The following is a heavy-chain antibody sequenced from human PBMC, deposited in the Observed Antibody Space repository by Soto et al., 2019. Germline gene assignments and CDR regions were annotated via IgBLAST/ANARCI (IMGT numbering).Heavy chain of an antibody. CDR2: IYYSGST. CDR3: ARLVAEGNV. CDR1: GASISNYY. Sequence: QVQLQESGPGLVKPSVTLSLTCTVSGASISNYYWSCIRQPPGKGLEWIGYIYYSGSTNYSPSLKSRVTISVDTSKTQSSLKLSSVTAADTAVYYCARLVAEGNVWGKGTTVTVSS. D-gene: IGHD2-15*01. J-gene: IGHJ6*04. V-gene: IGHV4-59*08.